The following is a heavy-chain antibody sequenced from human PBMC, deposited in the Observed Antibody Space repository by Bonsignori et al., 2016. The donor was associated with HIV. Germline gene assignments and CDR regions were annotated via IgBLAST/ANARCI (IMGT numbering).Heavy chain of an antibody. CDR2: INHSGST. Sequence: SETLSLTCAVYGGSFSGYYWSWIRQPPGKGLEWIGEINHSGSTNYNPSLKSRVTISVDTSKNQFSLKLSSVTAADTAVYYCARGGKDDSSGYYFDYWGQGTLVTVSS. D-gene: IGHD3-22*01. J-gene: IGHJ4*02. CDR1: GGSFSGYY. CDR3: ARGGKDDSSGYYFDY. V-gene: IGHV4-34*01.